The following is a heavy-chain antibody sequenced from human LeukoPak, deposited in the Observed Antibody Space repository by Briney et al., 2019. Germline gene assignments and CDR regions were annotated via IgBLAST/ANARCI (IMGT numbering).Heavy chain of an antibody. CDR2: IRIKANSYAT. CDR3: TSGPGDYLHYYYYYMDV. V-gene: IGHV3-73*01. D-gene: IGHD4-17*01. Sequence: PGGSLRLSCAASGFTFSGSAMHWVRPPSPKGLEWVGRIRIKANSYATAYAASVKGRLTISRDDSKNTAYLQMNSLKTEDTAVYYCTSGPGDYLHYYYYYMDVWGKGTTVTVSS. CDR1: GFTFSGSA. J-gene: IGHJ6*03.